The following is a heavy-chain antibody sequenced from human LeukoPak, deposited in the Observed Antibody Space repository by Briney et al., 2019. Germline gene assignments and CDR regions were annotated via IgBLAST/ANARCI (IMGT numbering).Heavy chain of an antibody. CDR2: IKQDGSEK. CDR1: GFTFGSYW. V-gene: IGHV3-7*01. D-gene: IGHD5-12*01. J-gene: IGHJ4*02. CDR3: ARDSDVATYDY. Sequence: GGSLRLSCAASGFTFGSYWMSWVRQAPGKGLEWVANIKQDGSEKYYLDSVKGRFTISRDNAKNSLYLQMNSLRAEDTAVYYCARDSDVATYDYWGQGTLVTVSS.